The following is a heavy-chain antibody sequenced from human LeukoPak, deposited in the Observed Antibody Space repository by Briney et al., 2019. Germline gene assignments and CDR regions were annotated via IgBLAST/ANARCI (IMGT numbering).Heavy chain of an antibody. D-gene: IGHD1-26*01. CDR3: ATVGSRGYYFDY. J-gene: IGHJ4*02. V-gene: IGHV3-11*06. CDR2: ISGSSTYT. Sequence: GGSLRLSCGSSGFTFSDYYMSWIHQAPGKGLEWVSHISGSSTYTNYADSVKGRFTISRDNANNSLYLQMNSLTAEDTAVFYCATVGSRGYYFDYWGQGTLVSVSS. CDR1: GFTFSDYY.